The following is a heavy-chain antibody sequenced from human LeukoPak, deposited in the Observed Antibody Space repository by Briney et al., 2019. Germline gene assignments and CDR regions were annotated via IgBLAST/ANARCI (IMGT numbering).Heavy chain of an antibody. CDR3: ARVLDYDFWGGYYRWFDP. Sequence: SETLSLTCTVSGGSISSYYWSWIRQPPGKGLEWIGYIYHSGSTNYNPSLKSRVTISIDTSKTQFSLKLSSVTAADTAVYYCARVLDYDFWGGYYRWFDPWGQGILVTVSS. D-gene: IGHD3-3*01. V-gene: IGHV4-59*01. CDR2: IYHSGST. J-gene: IGHJ5*02. CDR1: GGSISSYY.